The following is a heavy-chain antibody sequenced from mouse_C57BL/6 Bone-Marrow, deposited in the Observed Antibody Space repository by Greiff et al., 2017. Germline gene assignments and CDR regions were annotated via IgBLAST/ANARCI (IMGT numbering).Heavy chain of an antibody. CDR1: GFTFSNYW. CDR2: IRLKSDNYAT. V-gene: IGHV6-3*01. D-gene: IGHD2-4*01. J-gene: IGHJ3*01. CDR3: TGMIPCAY. Sequence: EVKVEESGGGLVQPGGSMKLSCVASGFTFSNYWMNWVRQSPEKGLEWVAQIRLKSDNYATHYAESVKGRFTISRDDSKSSVYLQMNNLRAEDTGIYYCTGMIPCAYWGQGTLVTVSA.